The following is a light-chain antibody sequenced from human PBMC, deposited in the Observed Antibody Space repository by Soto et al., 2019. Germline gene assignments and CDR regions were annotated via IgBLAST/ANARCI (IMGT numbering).Light chain of an antibody. CDR2: DNK. CDR3: GTWDSSLSAGV. Sequence: QSVLTQPPSVSAAPGQTVTIACSGSSSNIGNNYVSWYQQVPGTAPKLLIYDNKKRPSGIADRFSGSKSGSSATLAITGLQTGDEADYYCGTWDSSLSAGVFGGGTKLTVL. CDR1: SSNIGNNY. V-gene: IGLV1-51*01. J-gene: IGLJ2*01.